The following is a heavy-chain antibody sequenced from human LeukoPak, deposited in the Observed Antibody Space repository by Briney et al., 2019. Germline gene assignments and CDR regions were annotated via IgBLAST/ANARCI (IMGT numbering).Heavy chain of an antibody. CDR1: GGSFSGYY. CDR2: INHSGST. J-gene: IGHJ4*02. Sequence: SETLSLTCAVYGGSFSGYYWSWIRQPPGQGLEWIGEINHSGSTNYNPSLKSRVTISVDTSKNQFSLKLSSVTAADTAVYYCARGLRWLHIDYWGQGTLVTVSS. V-gene: IGHV4-34*01. D-gene: IGHD5-24*01. CDR3: ARGLRWLHIDY.